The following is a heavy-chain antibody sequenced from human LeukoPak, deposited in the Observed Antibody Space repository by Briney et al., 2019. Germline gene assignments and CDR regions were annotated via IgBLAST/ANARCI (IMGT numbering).Heavy chain of an antibody. V-gene: IGHV1-69-2*01. CDR1: GYTFTDYY. D-gene: IGHD5-24*01. Sequence: ASVKISCKVSGYTFTDYYMHWVQQAPGKGLEWMGLVDPEDGETIYAEKFQGRVTITADTSTDAAYMELSSLRSDDTAVYCCATGGWLQTAGVGLWGQGTLVTVSS. J-gene: IGHJ4*02. CDR3: ATGGWLQTAGVGL. CDR2: VDPEDGET.